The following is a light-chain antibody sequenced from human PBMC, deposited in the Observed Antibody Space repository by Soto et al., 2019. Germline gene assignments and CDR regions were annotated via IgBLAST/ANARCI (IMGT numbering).Light chain of an antibody. CDR2: DVN. V-gene: IGLV2-11*01. Sequence: QSALTQPRSVSGSPGQSVTISCTGTRSDVGAYNYVSWYQQYPGKAPKVMIYDVNKRPSGVPDRFSGSKSGNTASLTISGLQTEDEADYYCCSYAGNSWVFGGGTKLTVL. CDR3: CSYAGNSWV. J-gene: IGLJ3*02. CDR1: RSDVGAYNY.